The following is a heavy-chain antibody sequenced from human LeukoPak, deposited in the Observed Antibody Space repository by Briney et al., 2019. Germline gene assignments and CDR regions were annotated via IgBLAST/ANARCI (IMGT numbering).Heavy chain of an antibody. CDR1: GGSISNNAYY. Sequence: SETLSLTCTVSGGSISNNAYYWGWIRQPPGKGLQWIGSIYYSGITYYNPSLKSRVTISVDTSKNQFSLKVRSVTAADTAVYYCVRSEYSTFLDYWGQGTLVTVSS. CDR3: VRSEYSTFLDY. D-gene: IGHD6-6*01. J-gene: IGHJ4*02. CDR2: IYYSGIT. V-gene: IGHV4-39*07.